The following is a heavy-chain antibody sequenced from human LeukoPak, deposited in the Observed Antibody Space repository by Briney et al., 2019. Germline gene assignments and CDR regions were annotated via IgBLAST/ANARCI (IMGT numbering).Heavy chain of an antibody. J-gene: IGHJ2*01. CDR3: ARTYGSSGLGYFDL. D-gene: IGHD6-13*01. CDR1: GGSISSYY. V-gene: IGHV4-59*01. CDR2: IYYSGST. Sequence: KPSETLSLTCTVSGGSISSYYWSWIRQPPGKGLEWIGYIYYSGSTNYSPSLKSRLTISVDTSKNQFSLKLSSVTAADTAVYYCARTYGSSGLGYFDLWGRGTLVTASS.